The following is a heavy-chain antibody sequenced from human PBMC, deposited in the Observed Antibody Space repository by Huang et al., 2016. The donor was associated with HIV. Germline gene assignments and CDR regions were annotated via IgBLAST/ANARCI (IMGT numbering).Heavy chain of an antibody. CDR1: GYTFTSYS. CDR2: INPDVDST. J-gene: IGHJ6*02. Sequence: QVQLVQSGAEVKKPGASVKVSCKTSGYTFTSYSIHWVRQAPGKGLEWMGIINPDVDSTSYAQKFQGRVTMTRDTSTSTVYMELSSLRSEDTAMYYCAREGQGYAMDVWGQGTTVTVSS. CDR3: AREGQGYAMDV. V-gene: IGHV1-46*01.